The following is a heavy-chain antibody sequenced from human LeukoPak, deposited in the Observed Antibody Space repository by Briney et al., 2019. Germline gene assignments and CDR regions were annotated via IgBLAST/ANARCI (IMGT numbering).Heavy chain of an antibody. V-gene: IGHV3-23*01. CDR3: AKIVVPAAFYFYGMDV. D-gene: IGHD2-2*01. Sequence: GGSLRLSCAASGLTFSRYYMAWVRRTPGKGLEWVSGISGNGLKTFYADSVKGRFTISRDNSKKTVDLEMDNLRVEDSAIFYCAKIVVPAAFYFYGMDVWGPGTTVTVSS. CDR2: ISGNGLKT. CDR1: GLTFSRYY. J-gene: IGHJ6*02.